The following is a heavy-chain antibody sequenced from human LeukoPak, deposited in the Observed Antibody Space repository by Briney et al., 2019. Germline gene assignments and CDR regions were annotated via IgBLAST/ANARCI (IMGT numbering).Heavy chain of an antibody. D-gene: IGHD6-13*01. CDR2: MNPNSGNT. Sequence: ASVMVSCKASGYTFTSYDINWVRQATGQGLEWMGWMNPNSGNTGYAQRFQGRVTMTRNTSISTAYMELSSLRSEDTAVYYCARGRRAAAGQDYWGQGTLVTVSS. J-gene: IGHJ4*02. CDR3: ARGRRAAAGQDY. CDR1: GYTFTSYD. V-gene: IGHV1-8*01.